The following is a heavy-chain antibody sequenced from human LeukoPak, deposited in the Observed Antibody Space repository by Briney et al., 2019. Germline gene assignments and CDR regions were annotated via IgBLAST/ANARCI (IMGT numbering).Heavy chain of an antibody. J-gene: IGHJ4*02. V-gene: IGHV4-59*01. D-gene: IGHD6-19*01. CDR3: ASSGWYRGY. Sequence: SETLSLTCSVSGGSISSYYWSWIRQTPGKGLEWIGYMYYTGSTNYNPSLKSRVTISVDTSKNQFSLKLSSVTAADTAVYYCASSGWYRGYWGQGTLVTVSS. CDR1: GGSISSYY. CDR2: MYYTGST.